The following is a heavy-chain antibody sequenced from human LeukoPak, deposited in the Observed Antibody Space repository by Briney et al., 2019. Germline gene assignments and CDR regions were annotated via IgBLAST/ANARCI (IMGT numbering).Heavy chain of an antibody. Sequence: SETLSLTCTVSGDSRSSSSYYWGWIRQPPGKGLEWIGSIYYSGSTYYNPSLKSRVTISVDTSKNQFSLKLNSVTAADTAVYYCASQDGTAMARFDYWGQGTLVTVSS. CDR2: IYYSGST. CDR1: GDSRSSSSYY. J-gene: IGHJ4*02. CDR3: ASQDGTAMARFDY. D-gene: IGHD5-18*01. V-gene: IGHV4-39*01.